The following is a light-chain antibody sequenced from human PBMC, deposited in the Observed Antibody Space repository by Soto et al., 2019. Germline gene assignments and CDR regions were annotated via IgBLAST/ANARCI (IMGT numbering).Light chain of an antibody. Sequence: QSALTQPRSVSGSPGQSVTISCTGTSSDVGAYNYVSWYQQHPGKAPKLMIHEVSKRPSGVPDRFSGSKSGNTASLTVSGLQAEDEADYYCSSYAGSNDRWVFGGGTKVTVL. J-gene: IGLJ3*02. CDR1: SSDVGAYNY. CDR3: SSYAGSNDRWV. CDR2: EVS. V-gene: IGLV2-8*01.